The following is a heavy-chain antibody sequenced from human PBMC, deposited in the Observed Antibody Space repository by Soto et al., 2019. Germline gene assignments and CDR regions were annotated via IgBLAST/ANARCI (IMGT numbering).Heavy chain of an antibody. Sequence: SPTLSLPCAISGDRVSSNSAAWHWIRQSPSRGLEWLGRTYYRSKWYNDYAVSVKSRITINPDTSKNQFSLQLNSVTPEDTAVYYCAREERVRIVVVPAARHYYYGMDVWGQGTTVTVSS. CDR2: TYYRSKWYN. D-gene: IGHD2-2*01. CDR3: AREERVRIVVVPAARHYYYGMDV. J-gene: IGHJ6*02. CDR1: GDRVSSNSAA. V-gene: IGHV6-1*01.